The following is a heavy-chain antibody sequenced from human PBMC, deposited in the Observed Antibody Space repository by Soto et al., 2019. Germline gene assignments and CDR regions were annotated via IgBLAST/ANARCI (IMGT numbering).Heavy chain of an antibody. CDR2: IYYSGST. J-gene: IGHJ4*02. Sequence: QVQLQESGPGLVKPSETLSLTCTVSGGSISSYYWSWIRQPPGKGLEWIGYIYYSGSTNYNPSLKSRVTISVDTSKNQFSLKLSSVTAADTAVYYCAREGNSGDFDYWGQGTLVTVSS. D-gene: IGHD5-12*01. CDR3: AREGNSGDFDY. CDR1: GGSISSYY. V-gene: IGHV4-59*01.